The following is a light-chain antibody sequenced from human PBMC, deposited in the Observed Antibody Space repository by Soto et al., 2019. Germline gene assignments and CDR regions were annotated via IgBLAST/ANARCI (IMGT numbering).Light chain of an antibody. CDR1: QSVGSN. V-gene: IGKV3-20*01. Sequence: EIVLTQSPGALSLSPGERATLSCRASQSVGSNLAWYQQRPGQPPRLLIYVASSRATGIPDRFTGSGSGTDFTLTISRLEPEDFAVYYCQQYGSSPVTFGQGTKVDIK. CDR3: QQYGSSPVT. J-gene: IGKJ1*01. CDR2: VAS.